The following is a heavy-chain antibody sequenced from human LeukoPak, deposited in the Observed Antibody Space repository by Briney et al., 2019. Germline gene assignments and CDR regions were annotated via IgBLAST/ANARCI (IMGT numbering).Heavy chain of an antibody. Sequence: ESLKISCNGSGYSFTSYWLGWVRQIPGKGLEWMGIIYPCDSYTIYSPSLQGEVTISADKSISTAYLQWSSLKASDTAMYYCARPYPMGATSAFAIWGQGTMVSVSS. CDR3: ARPYPMGATSAFAI. CDR2: IYPCDSYT. CDR1: GYSFTSYW. V-gene: IGHV5-51*01. D-gene: IGHD1-26*01. J-gene: IGHJ3*02.